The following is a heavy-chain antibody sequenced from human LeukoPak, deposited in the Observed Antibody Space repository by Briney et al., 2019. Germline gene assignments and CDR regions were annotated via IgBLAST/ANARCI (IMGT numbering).Heavy chain of an antibody. Sequence: ASVKVSCKASGYTFTSYYMHWVRQAPGQGLEWMGIINPSGGSTSYAQKFQGRVTMTRDTSTSTAYMELRSLRSDDTAVYYCAREFGDFDYWGQGTLVTVSS. CDR2: INPSGGST. V-gene: IGHV1-46*01. CDR1: GYTFTSYY. CDR3: AREFGDFDY. J-gene: IGHJ4*02. D-gene: IGHD3-10*01.